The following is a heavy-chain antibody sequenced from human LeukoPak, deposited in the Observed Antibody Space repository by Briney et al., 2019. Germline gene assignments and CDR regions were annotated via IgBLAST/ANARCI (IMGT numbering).Heavy chain of an antibody. Sequence: SETLSLTCAVSGGSISSGGYSWSWIRQPPGKGLEWIGYIYHSGSTYYNPSLKSRVTISVDTSKNQFSLKLSSVTAADTAVYYCARDPLDIWGQGTMVTVSS. CDR1: GGSISSGGYS. J-gene: IGHJ3*02. CDR3: ARDPLDI. CDR2: IYHSGST. V-gene: IGHV4-30-2*01.